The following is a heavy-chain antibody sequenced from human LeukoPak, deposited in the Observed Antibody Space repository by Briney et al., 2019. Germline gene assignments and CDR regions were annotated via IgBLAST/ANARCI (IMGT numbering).Heavy chain of an antibody. Sequence: RGGSLRLFCAASGFNFSYYGMHWVRQARGKRLEWVAFIRYDGRNKFYVDSVKGRFTISRDNSKKTLDLQMVSLRAEDTGLYYCAKDGGSWSFDYWGQGTLVTVSS. CDR1: GFNFSYYG. V-gene: IGHV3-30*02. D-gene: IGHD6-13*01. CDR2: IRYDGRNK. CDR3: AKDGGSWSFDY. J-gene: IGHJ4*02.